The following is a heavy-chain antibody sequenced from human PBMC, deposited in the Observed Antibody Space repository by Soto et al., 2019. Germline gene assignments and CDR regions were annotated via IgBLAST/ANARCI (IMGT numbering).Heavy chain of an antibody. J-gene: IGHJ4*02. CDR3: ASSAGFCSGGSCYDD. CDR1: KLTVSSSY. CDR2: IYSGGLT. Sequence: GGSLRLSCAASKLTVSSSYMTWVRQAPGKGLEWVSVIYSGGLTYYADSVKGRFTISRDTSKNTLYLQMNTLRADDTAVYYCASSAGFCSGGSCYDDWGQGTLVTVAS. D-gene: IGHD2-15*01. V-gene: IGHV3-53*01.